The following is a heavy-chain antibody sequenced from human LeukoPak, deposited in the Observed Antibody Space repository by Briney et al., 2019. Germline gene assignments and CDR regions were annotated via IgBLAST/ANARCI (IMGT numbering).Heavy chain of an antibody. D-gene: IGHD5-12*01. V-gene: IGHV1-69*13. CDR2: TIPIFGTA. CDR1: GGTFSSYA. CDR3: ARGPLYGGYQAFVYYFDY. J-gene: IGHJ4*02. Sequence: GASVKVSCKASGGTFSSYAISWVRQAPGQGLEWMGGTIPIFGTANYAQKFQGRVTITADESTSTAYMELSSLRSEDTAVYYCARGPLYGGYQAFVYYFDYWGQGTLVTVSS.